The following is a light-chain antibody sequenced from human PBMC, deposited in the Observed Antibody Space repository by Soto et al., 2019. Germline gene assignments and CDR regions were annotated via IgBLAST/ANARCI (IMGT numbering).Light chain of an antibody. J-gene: IGLJ2*01. CDR3: CSYAGSFILL. V-gene: IGLV2-11*01. CDR2: DVS. CDR1: SSDVGGYNY. Sequence: QSALTQPRSVSGSPGQSVTISCTGTSSDVGGYNYVTWYQQHPDKDPKLMIYDVSKRPSGVPDRFSGSKSGNTASLTISGLQAEYEDDYYCCSYAGSFILLFGGGTKVTVL.